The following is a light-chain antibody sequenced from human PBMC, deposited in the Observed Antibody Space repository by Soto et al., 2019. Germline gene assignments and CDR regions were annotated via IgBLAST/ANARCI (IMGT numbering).Light chain of an antibody. V-gene: IGKV1-12*01. CDR1: QRIDTW. CDR3: QQSNTFPYT. Sequence: IQLIQSPSSVSASVGDRVTITCRASQRIDTWLGWYQQKPGKAPNLLIYGASNWQSGVPSRFSGSGSGTDFILTISSLQPEDFATYYCQQSNTFPYTFGQGTKLEL. J-gene: IGKJ2*01. CDR2: GAS.